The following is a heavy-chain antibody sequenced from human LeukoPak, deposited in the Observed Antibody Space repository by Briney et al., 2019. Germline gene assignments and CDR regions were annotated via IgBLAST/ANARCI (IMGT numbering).Heavy chain of an antibody. V-gene: IGHV3-30*04. CDR1: GFTFSSYA. D-gene: IGHD4-17*01. CDR2: ISYDGSNK. J-gene: IGHJ4*02. Sequence: PGRSLRLSCAASGFTFSSYAMHWVRQAPGKGLEWVAVISYDGSNKYYADSVKGRFTISRDNSKNTLYLQMNSLRAEDTAVYYCARVTTSYWGQGTLVTVSS. CDR3: ARVTTSY.